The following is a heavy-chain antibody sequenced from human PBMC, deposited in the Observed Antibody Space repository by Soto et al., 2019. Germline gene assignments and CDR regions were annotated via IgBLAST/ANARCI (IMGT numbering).Heavy chain of an antibody. V-gene: IGHV3-30-3*01. Sequence: QVQLVESGGGVVQPGKSLRLSCAASGFTFSHYAMHWVRQAPGKGLEWVALISYVGSNQYYADSVEGRFTISRDNSENALYLHMNSLRADDTAVYYCAREPYDGYNDNTFDFWGQGTLVTVSS. D-gene: IGHD3-16*01. CDR2: ISYVGSNQ. CDR3: AREPYDGYNDNTFDF. CDR1: GFTFSHYA. J-gene: IGHJ4*02.